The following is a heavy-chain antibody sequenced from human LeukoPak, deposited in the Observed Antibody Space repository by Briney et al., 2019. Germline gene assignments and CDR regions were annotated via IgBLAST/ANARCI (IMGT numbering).Heavy chain of an antibody. V-gene: IGHV3-23*01. CDR3: AKGNRVAAAGYYYYGMDV. CDR2: ISGSGDST. CDR1: GITFRSDV. J-gene: IGHJ6*02. Sequence: GGSLRLSCAASGITFRSDVMSWVRQAPGKGLEWVSGISGSGDSTYYADSVEGRFTISRDNSKNTLYLQMNSLRAEDTAVYYCAKGNRVAAAGYYYYGMDVWGQGTTVTVSS. D-gene: IGHD6-13*01.